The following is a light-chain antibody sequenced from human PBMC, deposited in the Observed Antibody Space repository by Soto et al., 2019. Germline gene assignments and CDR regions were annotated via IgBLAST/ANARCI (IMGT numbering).Light chain of an antibody. CDR3: QQYNSYSGM. CDR1: QSVSGW. J-gene: IGKJ1*01. Sequence: DIQMTQSPSTLSASLGDALTISCLASQSVSGWLAWYQQKPGEAPKLLIFDASSLESGVPSRFSGNGSGTEFTLTISGLQPDDFASYYCQQYNSYSGMFGQGTKVDIK. CDR2: DAS. V-gene: IGKV1-5*01.